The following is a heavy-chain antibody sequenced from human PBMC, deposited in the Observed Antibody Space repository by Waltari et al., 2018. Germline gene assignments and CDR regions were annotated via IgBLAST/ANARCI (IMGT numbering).Heavy chain of an antibody. CDR3: ARGRYSTRYLGYCSGGSCYSDWFDP. CDR1: GGSFSGYY. Sequence: QVQLQQWGAGLLKPSETLSLTCAVYGGSFSGYYWSWIRQPPGKGLEWIGEINHSGSTNDNPSLKSRVTISVDTSKNQFSLKLSSVTAADTAVYYCARGRYSTRYLGYCSGGSCYSDWFDPWGQGTLVTVSS. V-gene: IGHV4-34*01. CDR2: INHSGST. D-gene: IGHD2-15*01. J-gene: IGHJ5*02.